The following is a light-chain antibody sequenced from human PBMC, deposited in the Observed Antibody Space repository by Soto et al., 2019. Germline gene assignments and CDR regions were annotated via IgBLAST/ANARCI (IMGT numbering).Light chain of an antibody. J-gene: IGKJ5*01. V-gene: IGKV3-15*01. Sequence: EIVMTQSPATLSVSPGERATLSCRASQSVSSDLAWYQQKPGQAPRLLIYGASTRATGIPARFSGSGSGTDFTLTISRLEPEDFALYYCQHYAGGSRITFGQGTRLEIK. CDR1: QSVSSD. CDR3: QHYAGGSRIT. CDR2: GAS.